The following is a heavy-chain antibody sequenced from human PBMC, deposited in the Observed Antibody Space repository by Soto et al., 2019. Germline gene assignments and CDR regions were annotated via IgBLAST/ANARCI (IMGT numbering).Heavy chain of an antibody. CDR1: GFTLSRYG. CDR2: ISFEGNTQ. CDR3: ARGAEHQLLSRDYFYGMDV. Sequence: QVHLVESGGGVVQPGRSLRLSCAASGFTLSRYGMHWVRQAPGKGLEWVAVISFEGNTQYYADSVKGRFTISRDNSKDTLSLQIHSLSPEDTAVYYCARGAEHQLLSRDYFYGMDVWGQGTTVSVSS. J-gene: IGHJ6*02. V-gene: IGHV3-30*05. D-gene: IGHD1-1*01.